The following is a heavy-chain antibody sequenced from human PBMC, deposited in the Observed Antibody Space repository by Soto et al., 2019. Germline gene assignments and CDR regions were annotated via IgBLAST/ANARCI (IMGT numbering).Heavy chain of an antibody. CDR3: ARVFGYCSGGACSSLDY. D-gene: IGHD2-15*01. J-gene: IGHJ4*02. CDR2: ISSSSTYI. CDR1: GFTFSSHT. Sequence: EVQLVESGGGLVKPGGSLRLSCAASGFTFSSHTMNWVRQAPGKGLEWVSSISSSSTYIYYADSVKGRFTISRDNAPNSLYLQMNSLRAADTAVYYCARVFGYCSGGACSSLDYWGQGTLVTVSS. V-gene: IGHV3-21*01.